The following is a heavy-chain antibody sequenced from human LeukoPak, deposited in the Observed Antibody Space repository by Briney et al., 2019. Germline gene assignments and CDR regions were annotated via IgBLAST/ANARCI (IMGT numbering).Heavy chain of an antibody. V-gene: IGHV4-59*08. D-gene: IGHD4-23*01. J-gene: IGHJ4*02. CDR2: IYYSGSA. Sequence: PSETLSLTCTVSGGSISGYYWNWIRQPPGKGLEWIGYIYYSGSANYNPSLKSRVTISVDTSKNQFSLKLCSVTAADTAVYYCAATTVVTSGFDYWGQGTLVTVSS. CDR1: GGSISGYY. CDR3: AATTVVTSGFDY.